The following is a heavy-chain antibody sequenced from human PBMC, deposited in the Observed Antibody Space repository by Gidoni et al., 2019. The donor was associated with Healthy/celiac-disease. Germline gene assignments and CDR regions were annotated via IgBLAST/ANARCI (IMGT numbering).Heavy chain of an antibody. D-gene: IGHD3-22*01. CDR2: IYTSGST. Sequence: QVQLQESGPGLVKPSQTLSLTCTVSGGSISSGSYYWSWLRQPAGKGLEWIGRIYTSGSTNYNPALKSRVTMSVDTSKNQFSLKLSSVTAADTAVYYCAREADYYDSSGINWFDPWGQGTLVTVSS. V-gene: IGHV4-61*02. CDR3: AREADYYDSSGINWFDP. CDR1: GGSISSGSYY. J-gene: IGHJ5*02.